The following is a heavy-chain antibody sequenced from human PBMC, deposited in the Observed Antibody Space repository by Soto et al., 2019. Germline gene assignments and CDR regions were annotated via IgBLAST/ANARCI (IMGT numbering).Heavy chain of an antibody. CDR3: ARGRDEYKLGNV. V-gene: IGHV4-34*01. Sequence: QVQLQQWGAGLLKPSETLSLTCAVSGGSLSDYYWLWIRQSPGKGLEWIGEIHPSGSTNYNPSLRSRVTISVDTSKNQFSLKLTSLTAADTAVYYCARGRDEYKLGNVWGHGTTVTVSS. CDR1: GGSLSDYY. D-gene: IGHD1-1*01. J-gene: IGHJ6*02. CDR2: IHPSGST.